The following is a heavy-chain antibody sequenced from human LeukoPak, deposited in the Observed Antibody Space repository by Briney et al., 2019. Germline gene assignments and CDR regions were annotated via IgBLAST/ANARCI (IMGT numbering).Heavy chain of an antibody. V-gene: IGHV1-2*02. CDR2: INPNSGGT. J-gene: IGHJ4*02. CDR3: ARAFCSAGDCYEFDY. Sequence: ASVKVSCKASGYTFTGYYMHWVRQAPGQGLEWMGWINPNSGGTNYAQKFHGRVTMTRDTSITTAYMELSRLRSDDTAVHFCARAFCSAGDCYEFDYWGQGTLVTVSS. D-gene: IGHD2-15*01. CDR1: GYTFTGYY.